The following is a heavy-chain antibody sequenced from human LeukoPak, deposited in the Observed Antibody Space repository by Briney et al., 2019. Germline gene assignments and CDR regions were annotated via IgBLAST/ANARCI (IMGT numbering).Heavy chain of an antibody. CDR3: ANSVYGSGSYGGGFDY. CDR2: ISGSGGST. J-gene: IGHJ4*02. CDR1: GFTFSSYA. V-gene: IGHV3-23*01. D-gene: IGHD3-10*01. Sequence: GGSLRLSCAASGFTFSSYAMSWVRQAPGKGLEWVSAISGSGGSTYYADSVKGRFTISRDNSKNTLYLQMNSLRAEDTAVYYCANSVYGSGSYGGGFDYWGQGTLVTVSS.